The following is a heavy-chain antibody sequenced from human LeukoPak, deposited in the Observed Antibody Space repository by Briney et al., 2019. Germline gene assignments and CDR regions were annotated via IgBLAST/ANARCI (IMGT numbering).Heavy chain of an antibody. CDR2: IYPGDSDT. Sequence: GESLKISCKGSGYSFTSYWIGWVRQMPGKGLEGVGIIYPGDSDTRYSPSFQGQVTISADKSISTAYLQWSSLKASDTAMYYCARHGTIFGVVILDYYYMDVWGKGTTVTVSS. V-gene: IGHV5-51*01. D-gene: IGHD3-3*01. CDR3: ARHGTIFGVVILDYYYMDV. J-gene: IGHJ6*03. CDR1: GYSFTSYW.